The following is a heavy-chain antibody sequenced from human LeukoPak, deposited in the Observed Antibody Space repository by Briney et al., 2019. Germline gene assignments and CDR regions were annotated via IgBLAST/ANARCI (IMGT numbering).Heavy chain of an antibody. Sequence: TPSETLSLTCTVSGGSISSSSHYWGWIRQPPGKGLEWIGSIYYSGSTYYNPSLKSRVTISVDTSKNQFSLKLSSVTAADTAVYYCANEIRYFDWLYPAVAFDYWGQGTLVTVSS. V-gene: IGHV4-39*07. CDR2: IYYSGST. J-gene: IGHJ4*02. D-gene: IGHD3-9*01. CDR3: ANEIRYFDWLYPAVAFDY. CDR1: GGSISSSSHY.